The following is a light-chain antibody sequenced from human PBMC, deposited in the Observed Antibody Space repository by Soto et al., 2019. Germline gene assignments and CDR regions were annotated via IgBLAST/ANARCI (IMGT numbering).Light chain of an antibody. CDR3: CSYAGSYTFDV. J-gene: IGLJ1*01. CDR1: SSDVGGYNY. CDR2: DVS. V-gene: IGLV2-11*01. Sequence: QSALTQPRSVSGSPGQSVTISCTGTSSDVGGYNYVSWYQQHPGKAPKLMIYDVSKRPSGVPDRFSGSKSGNTASLTISGLQAEDGADYYCCSYAGSYTFDVFGTGTQLTVL.